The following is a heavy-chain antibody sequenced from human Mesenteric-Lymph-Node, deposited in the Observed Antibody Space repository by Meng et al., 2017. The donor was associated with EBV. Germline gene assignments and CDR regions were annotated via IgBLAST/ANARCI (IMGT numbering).Heavy chain of an antibody. J-gene: IGHJ4*02. V-gene: IGHV4-4*02. CDR3: AREGEVGYYESSGYYY. CDR1: GGSISSSNW. D-gene: IGHD3-22*01. CDR2: IFPTGGT. Sequence: QVHLQVSCPGRVKPSGTLSLPLAVSGGSISSSNWWTWVRQPPGKGLEWIGEIFPTGGTNYNPSLKSRLTISVDKSKNQFSLKLSSVTAADTAVYYCAREGEVGYYESSGYYYWGQGTLVTVSS.